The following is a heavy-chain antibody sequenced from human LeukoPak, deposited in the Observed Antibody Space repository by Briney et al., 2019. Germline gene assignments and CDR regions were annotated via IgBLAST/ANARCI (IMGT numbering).Heavy chain of an antibody. CDR1: GFTFRSYA. V-gene: IGHV3-48*01. D-gene: IGHD4-23*01. J-gene: IGHJ4*02. CDR3: ARDKGVTSDFDH. CDR2: ITYNSGTI. Sequence: GGSLRLSCAASGFTFRSYAMQWVRQAPGKGLEWVSYITYNSGTIFYADSVKGRFTISRDNAKNSLSLQMNSLRAEDTAVYYCARDKGVTSDFDHWGQGTLVTVSS.